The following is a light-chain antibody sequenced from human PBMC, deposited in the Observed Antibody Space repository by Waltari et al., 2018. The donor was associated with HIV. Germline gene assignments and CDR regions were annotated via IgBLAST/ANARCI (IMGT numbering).Light chain of an antibody. J-gene: IGLJ1*01. CDR3: QSADSSGSNFV. Sequence: SYELTQPPSVSVSPGQTARITCSGDPLAKQYAYWYQQKPGQAPVSVIHKDSERPSRIPERFSGSSSGTTVTLTISGVQAEDEADYYCQSADSSGSNFVFGTGTKVTVL. V-gene: IGLV3-25*03. CDR1: PLAKQY. CDR2: KDS.